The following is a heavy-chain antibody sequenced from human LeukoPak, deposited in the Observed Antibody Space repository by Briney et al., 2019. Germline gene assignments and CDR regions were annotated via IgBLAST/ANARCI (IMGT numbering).Heavy chain of an antibody. CDR1: GFTFSSYG. CDR3: AKSMGATYYDLVAIDI. V-gene: IGHV3-30*02. J-gene: IGHJ3*02. CDR2: IRYDGTNK. Sequence: PGRSLRLSCAASGFTFSSYGMHWVRQAPGKGLEWVTFIRYDGTNKYYADSVKGRFTISRDNSRNTLYMQMNSLRPEDTAVYYCAKSMGATYYDLVAIDIWGQGTMVTVSS. D-gene: IGHD1-26*01.